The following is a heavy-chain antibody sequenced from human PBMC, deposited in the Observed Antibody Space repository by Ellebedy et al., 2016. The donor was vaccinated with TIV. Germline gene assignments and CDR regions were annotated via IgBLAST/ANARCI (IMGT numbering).Heavy chain of an antibody. CDR1: GFTFSSYS. CDR3: ARGDGVVFDI. CDR2: ISSSSSTK. Sequence: GESLKISCAASGFTFSSYSMNWVRQAPGKGLEWVSYISSSSSTKYYADSVKGRFTISRDNAKNSLYLQMNSLRAEDTAVYYCARGDGVVFDIWGQGTMVTVSS. V-gene: IGHV3-48*04. D-gene: IGHD3-10*01. J-gene: IGHJ3*02.